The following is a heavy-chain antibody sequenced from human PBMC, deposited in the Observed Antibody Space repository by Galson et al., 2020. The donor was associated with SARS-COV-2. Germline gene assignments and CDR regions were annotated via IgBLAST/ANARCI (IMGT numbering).Heavy chain of an antibody. D-gene: IGHD2-2*01. Sequence: GESLKISFTASGFTFSNMWLHWVRQAPGKGLTWVSRINPDGRDTAYADSVRGRFTISRDNARNTVYLQMSSLSAEDTAVYYCAKDRALGIIVPAATFDFWGQGTLVTVSS. CDR2: INPDGRDT. CDR3: AKDRALGIIVPAATFDF. CDR1: GFTFSNMW. V-gene: IGHV3-74*01. J-gene: IGHJ4*02.